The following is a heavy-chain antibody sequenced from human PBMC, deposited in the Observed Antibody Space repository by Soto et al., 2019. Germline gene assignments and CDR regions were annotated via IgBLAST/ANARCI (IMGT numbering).Heavy chain of an antibody. CDR1: GFTFRSYW. CDR3: ASGGSSLNFDS. CDR2: INSDGSST. D-gene: IGHD2-15*01. Sequence: EVQLVESGGGLVQPGGSLRLSCAASGFTFRSYWMQWVRQAPGKGLVWVSWINSDGSSTSYADSVKGRFTISRDNAKNTLFLQMNCLRAEDTAVYYRASGGSSLNFDSWGQGTLVTVSS. J-gene: IGHJ4*02. V-gene: IGHV3-74*01.